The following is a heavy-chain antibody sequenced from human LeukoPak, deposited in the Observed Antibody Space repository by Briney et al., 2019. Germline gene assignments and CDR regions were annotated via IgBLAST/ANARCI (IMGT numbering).Heavy chain of an antibody. CDR1: GFSFSSSS. J-gene: IGHJ4*02. Sequence: ASVKVSCKASGFSFSSSSMQWVRQARGQRLEWIGWLAVGSGNTNYAQTFQGRVTITRDMSTSTAYMELSSLRSEATALYYCAAVFGSGYYYYFDYWGQGSLVTVYS. CDR2: LAVGSGNT. CDR3: AAVFGSGYYYYFDY. V-gene: IGHV1-58*02. D-gene: IGHD3-22*01.